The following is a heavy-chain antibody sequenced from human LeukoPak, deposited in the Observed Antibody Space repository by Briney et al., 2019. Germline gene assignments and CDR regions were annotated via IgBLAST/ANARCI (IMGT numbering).Heavy chain of an antibody. Sequence: PGGSLRLSCAASGFTFSSYAMHWVRQAPGKGLEWVAVISYDGSNKYYADSVKGRFTISRDNSKNTLYLQMNSLRAEDTAAYYCARGGYNYGSYDYWGQGTLVTVSS. CDR1: GFTFSSYA. J-gene: IGHJ4*02. CDR2: ISYDGSNK. CDR3: ARGGYNYGSYDY. D-gene: IGHD5-18*01. V-gene: IGHV3-30*14.